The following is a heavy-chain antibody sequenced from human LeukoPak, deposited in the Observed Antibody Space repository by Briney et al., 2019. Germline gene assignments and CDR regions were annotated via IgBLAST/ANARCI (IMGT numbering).Heavy chain of an antibody. V-gene: IGHV1-2*02. J-gene: IGHJ4*02. Sequence: ASVKVSCKASGYTFTGYYIHWVRQAPGQGLEWMGWIYPNSGGPYYAQKFQGRVTMTRDTSISTAYMELSSLRYDDTAVYYCARKGEVYGDYDYWGQGTLVAVSS. CDR2: IYPNSGGP. D-gene: IGHD4-17*01. CDR1: GYTFTGYY. CDR3: ARKGEVYGDYDY.